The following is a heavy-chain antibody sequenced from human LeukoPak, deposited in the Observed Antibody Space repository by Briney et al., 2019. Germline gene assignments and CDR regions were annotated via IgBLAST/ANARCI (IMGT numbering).Heavy chain of an antibody. V-gene: IGHV3-11*01. CDR3: ARAAGYYDEDAFDI. D-gene: IGHD3-22*01. CDR2: ISSSGSTI. CDR1: GFTFSDYY. Sequence: PGGSLRLSCAASGFTFSDYYMSWIRQAPGKGLEWVSYISSSGSTIYYADSVKGRFTISRDDAKNSLYLQMNSLRAEDTAVYYCARAAGYYDEDAFDIWGQGTMVTVSS. J-gene: IGHJ3*02.